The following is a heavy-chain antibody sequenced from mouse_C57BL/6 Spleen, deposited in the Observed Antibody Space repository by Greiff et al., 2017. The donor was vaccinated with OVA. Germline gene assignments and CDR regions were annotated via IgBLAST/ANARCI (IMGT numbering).Heavy chain of an antibody. D-gene: IGHD1-1*01. CDR3: ARDGHYYGSSYRYFDV. V-gene: IGHV1-55*01. J-gene: IGHJ1*03. CDR2: IYPGSGST. Sequence: QVQLKQSGAELVKPGASVKMSCKASGYTFTSYWITWVKQRPGQGLEWIGDIYPGSGSTNYNEKFKSKATLTVDTSSSTAYMQLSSLTSEDSAVYYCARDGHYYGSSYRYFDVWGTGTTVTVSS. CDR1: GYTFTSYW.